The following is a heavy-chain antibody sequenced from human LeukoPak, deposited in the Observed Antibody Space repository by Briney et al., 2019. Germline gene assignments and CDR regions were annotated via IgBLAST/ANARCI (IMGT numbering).Heavy chain of an antibody. V-gene: IGHV4-59*01. CDR2: IYYSGST. CDR1: GGSISSYY. D-gene: IGHD6-13*01. J-gene: IGHJ5*02. CDR3: ARVGSSSWSNWFDP. Sequence: SETLSLTCTVSGGSISSYYWSWIRQPPGKGLEWIAYIYYSGSTNYNPSLKGRVTITVDTSKNQFSLKLSSVTAADTAVYYCARVGSSSWSNWFDPWGQGTLVTVSS.